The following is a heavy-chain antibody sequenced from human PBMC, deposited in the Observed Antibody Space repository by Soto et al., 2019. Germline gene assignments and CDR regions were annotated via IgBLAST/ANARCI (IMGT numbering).Heavy chain of an antibody. CDR2: INPNSGDT. CDR3: ARSVTSNWFDP. CDR1: GYTITAYY. J-gene: IGHJ5*02. V-gene: IGHV1-2*04. D-gene: IGHD4-4*01. Sequence: ASVTVSCQASGYTITAYYIHWVRQAPGQGLEWMGWINPNSGDTNYAQKFQGWVTMTRDTSINTAYMEVSRLKSDDTAVYYCARSVTSNWFDPWGQGTLVTVSS.